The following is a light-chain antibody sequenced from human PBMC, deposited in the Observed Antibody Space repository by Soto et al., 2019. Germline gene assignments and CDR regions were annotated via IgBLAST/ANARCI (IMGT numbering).Light chain of an antibody. CDR3: QQRSNWLLT. CDR2: GAF. CDR1: QSVGSS. Sequence: DIVLTQYPATLYLSPGERDPLSCRARQSVGSSLAWYKQKPGQAPRLLSYGAFNGATGIPARFSGTWSWTDFTLTISSLEPEDFAVYYCQQRSNWLLTCGGGTKVEIK. J-gene: IGKJ4*01. V-gene: IGKV3-11*01.